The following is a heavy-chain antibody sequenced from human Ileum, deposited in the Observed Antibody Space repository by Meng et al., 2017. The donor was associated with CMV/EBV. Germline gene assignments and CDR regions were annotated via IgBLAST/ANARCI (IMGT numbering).Heavy chain of an antibody. CDR1: GGSISSSSYY. D-gene: IGHD3-3*01. J-gene: IGHJ5*02. Sequence: GSLRLSCTVSGGSISSSSYYWGWIRQPPGKGLEWIGSIYYSGSTYYNPSLKSRVTISVDTSKNQFSLKLSSVTAADTAVYYCARAETLPYYDFWSGYYSNWFDPWGQGTLVTVSS. V-gene: IGHV4-39*07. CDR3: ARAETLPYYDFWSGYYSNWFDP. CDR2: IYYSGST.